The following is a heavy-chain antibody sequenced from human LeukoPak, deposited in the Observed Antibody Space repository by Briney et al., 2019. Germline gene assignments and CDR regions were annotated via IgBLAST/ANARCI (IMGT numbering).Heavy chain of an antibody. CDR1: GFTFTSYS. D-gene: IGHD1-7*01. Sequence: PGGSLRLSCAASGFTFTSYSMSGVRQAPGKGLEWVSGTSDRGDYTYYADSVKGRFTISRDSSKNTLFLQMNSLRAEDTALYFCARKAQYNGHYPLDYWGQGTLVTVSS. J-gene: IGHJ4*02. CDR3: ARKAQYNGHYPLDY. V-gene: IGHV3-23*01. CDR2: TSDRGDYT.